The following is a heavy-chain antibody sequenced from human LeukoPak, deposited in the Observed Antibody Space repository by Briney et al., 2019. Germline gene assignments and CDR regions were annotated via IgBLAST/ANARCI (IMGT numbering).Heavy chain of an antibody. J-gene: IGHJ4*02. D-gene: IGHD6-19*01. V-gene: IGHV3-30*18. Sequence: GGSLRLSCAASGFTFSSYGMHWVRQAPGKGLEWVAVISYDGSNKYYADSVKGRFTISRDNSKNTLYLQMNSLRAEDTAVYYCAKDYSGWYGALDYWGQGTLVTVSS. CDR2: ISYDGSNK. CDR3: AKDYSGWYGALDY. CDR1: GFTFSSYG.